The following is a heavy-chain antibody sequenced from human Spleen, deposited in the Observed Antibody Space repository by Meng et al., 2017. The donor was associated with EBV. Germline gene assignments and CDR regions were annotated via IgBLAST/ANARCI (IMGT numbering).Heavy chain of an antibody. CDR3: ARGTRGYSSSLGGDY. D-gene: IGHD6-13*01. J-gene: IGHJ4*02. V-gene: IGHV1-8*01. CDR1: GYTLTTYE. CDR2: MNPNMGNT. Sequence: VHLVQSGADVKKPGAPVKVSCKASGYTLTTYEINWVRHATGPGLEWMGWMNPNMGNTGYAQQSQGRVTMTRNTSISTAYMELSSLRSDDTAVNYCARGTRGYSSSLGGDYWGQGTLVTVSS.